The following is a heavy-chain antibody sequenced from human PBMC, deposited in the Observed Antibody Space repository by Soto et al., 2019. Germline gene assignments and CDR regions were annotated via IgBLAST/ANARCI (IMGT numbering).Heavy chain of an antibody. CDR3: AKSYSSNWYDYFDY. Sequence: EVQLLESGGGLVQPGGSLRLSCAASGFAFSTYAMSWVRQAPGKGLEWVSGISGSGDSTYYTDSVKGRFTISRDISKNTLYLQMNSLRAEDTALYYCAKSYSSNWYDYFDYWGQGTLVTVCS. V-gene: IGHV3-23*01. J-gene: IGHJ4*02. D-gene: IGHD6-13*01. CDR2: ISGSGDST. CDR1: GFAFSTYA.